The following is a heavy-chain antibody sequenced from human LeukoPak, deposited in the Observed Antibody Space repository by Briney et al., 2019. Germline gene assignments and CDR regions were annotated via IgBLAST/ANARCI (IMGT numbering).Heavy chain of an antibody. CDR2: LYYSGST. V-gene: IGHV4-59*01. CDR1: GASISRYY. J-gene: IGHJ4*02. Sequence: SETLSLTCTVSGASISRYYWSWIRQPPGKGLEWIGYLYYSGSTNYNHSLKSRVTISVDTSKNQFSLKLSSVTAADTAVYYCARTTVEMATIPFDYWGQGTLVTVSS. D-gene: IGHD5-24*01. CDR3: ARTTVEMATIPFDY.